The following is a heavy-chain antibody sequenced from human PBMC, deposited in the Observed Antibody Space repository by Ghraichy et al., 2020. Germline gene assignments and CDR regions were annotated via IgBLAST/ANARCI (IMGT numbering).Heavy chain of an antibody. J-gene: IGHJ4*02. V-gene: IGHV3-9*01. CDR1: GFTFDDYA. D-gene: IGHD6-13*01. CDR3: AKDIKAAGPGGVDY. Sequence: LSLTCAASGFTFDDYAMHWVRQAPGKGLEWVSGISWNSGSIGYADSVKGRFTISRDNAKNSLYLQMNSLRAEDTALYYCAKDIKAAGPGGVDYWGQGTLVTVSS. CDR2: ISWNSGSI.